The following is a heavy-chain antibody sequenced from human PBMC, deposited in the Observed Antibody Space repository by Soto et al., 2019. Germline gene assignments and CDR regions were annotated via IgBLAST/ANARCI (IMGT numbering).Heavy chain of an antibody. Sequence: PSETLSLTCTVSGGSISSYYWSWIRQPPEKGLEWIGYIHYSGSTNYNPSLKSRVTISVDTSKTQFSLKLSSVTAADTAVYYCARHLGYDSSGYYRNWFDPWGQGTLVTVSS. CDR1: GGSISSYY. CDR3: ARHLGYDSSGYYRNWFDP. D-gene: IGHD3-22*01. V-gene: IGHV4-59*08. CDR2: IHYSGST. J-gene: IGHJ5*02.